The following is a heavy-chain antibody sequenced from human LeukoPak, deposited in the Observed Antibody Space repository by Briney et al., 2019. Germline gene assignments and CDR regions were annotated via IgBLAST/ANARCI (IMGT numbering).Heavy chain of an antibody. V-gene: IGHV4-30-4*07. D-gene: IGHD3-16*01. J-gene: IGHJ3*02. CDR2: IYYSGST. CDR3: ARDNMGGAFDI. Sequence: NTSETLSLTCAVSGGSISSGGYSWSWIRQPPGKGLEWIGYIYYSGSTYYNPSLKSRVTISVDTSKNQFSLKLSSVTAADTAVYYCARDNMGGAFDIWGQGTMVTVSS. CDR1: GGSISSGGYS.